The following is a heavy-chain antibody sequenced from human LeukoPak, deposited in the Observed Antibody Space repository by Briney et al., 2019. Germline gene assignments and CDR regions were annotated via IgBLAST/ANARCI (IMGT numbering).Heavy chain of an antibody. D-gene: IGHD3-22*01. V-gene: IGHV3-33*01. CDR2: IWYDGSNK. J-gene: IGHJ4*02. CDR3: ARDHSLYYDSSGYNLDY. Sequence: GESLKISCAASGFTFSSYGMHWVRQAPGKGLEWVAVIWYDGSNKYYADSVKGRFTISRDNSKNTLYLQMNSLRAEDTAVYYCARDHSLYYDSSGYNLDYWGQGTLVTVSS. CDR1: GFTFSSYG.